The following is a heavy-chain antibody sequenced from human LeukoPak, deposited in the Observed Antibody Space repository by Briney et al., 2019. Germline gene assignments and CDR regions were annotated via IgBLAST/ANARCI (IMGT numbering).Heavy chain of an antibody. J-gene: IGHJ4*02. Sequence: GGSLRLSCAASGFTFSSYGMHWVRQAPGKGVEWVAFIRYDGSNKYYADSVKGRFTISRDNSKNTLYLQMNSLRAEDTAVYYCAKDAYMTTVTTGFDYWGQGTLVTVSS. CDR2: IRYDGSNK. CDR1: GFTFSSYG. D-gene: IGHD4-17*01. V-gene: IGHV3-30*02. CDR3: AKDAYMTTVTTGFDY.